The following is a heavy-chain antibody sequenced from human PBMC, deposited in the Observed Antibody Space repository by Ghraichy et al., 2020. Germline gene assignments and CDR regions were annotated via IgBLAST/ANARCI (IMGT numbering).Heavy chain of an antibody. CDR3: ARDPEKGDGYTFDY. V-gene: IGHV4-59*01. CDR1: GGSISGSY. J-gene: IGHJ4*02. CDR2: IHYSGST. D-gene: IGHD5-24*01. Sequence: SETLSLTCTVSGGSISGSYWNWIRQPPGKGLEWIGYIHYSGSTNYNPSLKSRVTISLESSKNQFSLNLNSVTAADTAVYYCARDPEKGDGYTFDYWGQGILVTVSS.